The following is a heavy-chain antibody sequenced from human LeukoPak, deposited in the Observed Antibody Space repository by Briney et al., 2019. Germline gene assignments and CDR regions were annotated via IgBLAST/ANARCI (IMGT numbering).Heavy chain of an antibody. D-gene: IGHD3-22*01. J-gene: IGHJ4*02. V-gene: IGHV3-48*03. Sequence: GGSLRLSCAASGFTFSSYEMNWVRQAPGKGLEWVSYISSSGSTIYYADSVKGRFTISRDNAKNSLYLQMNSLRAEDTAVYYCARMGYYYSIPTFFDYWGQGTLVTVSS. CDR2: ISSSGSTI. CDR1: GFTFSSYE. CDR3: ARMGYYYSIPTFFDY.